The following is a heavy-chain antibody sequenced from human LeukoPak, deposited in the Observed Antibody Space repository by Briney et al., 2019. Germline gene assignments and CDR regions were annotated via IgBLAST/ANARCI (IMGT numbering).Heavy chain of an antibody. J-gene: IGHJ4*02. Sequence: GVSLRLSCAASGFTFSTYWMSWVRQAPGKGLECVANIKRDGSEKYYVDSVKGRFTIFRDDAKSSLYLQMNSLRAGDTAVYFCARVYTGNRWHFDYWGQGTLVTVSS. CDR3: ARVYTGNRWHFDY. D-gene: IGHD2-2*02. CDR2: IKRDGSEK. V-gene: IGHV3-7*03. CDR1: GFTFSTYW.